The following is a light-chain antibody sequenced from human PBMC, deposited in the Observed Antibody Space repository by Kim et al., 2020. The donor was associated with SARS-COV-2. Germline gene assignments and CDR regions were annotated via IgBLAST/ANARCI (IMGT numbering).Light chain of an antibody. CDR1: SSNIGSNT. CDR2: SST. J-gene: IGLJ3*02. V-gene: IGLV1-44*01. Sequence: QSVLTQPPSASGTPGQRVTISCSGGSSNIGSNTVNWYQQLPGTAPKLLTYSSTQRPSGVPDRSSASKSGTSASLAISGLQSEDEADYYCAAWDDSLNVVFGGGTKLTVL. CDR3: AAWDDSLNVV.